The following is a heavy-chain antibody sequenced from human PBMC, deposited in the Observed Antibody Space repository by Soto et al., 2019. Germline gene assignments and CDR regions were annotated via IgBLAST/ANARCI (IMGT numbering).Heavy chain of an antibody. J-gene: IGHJ4*02. Sequence: GALRLSCAASGFTFTRYSMNWVRQAPGKGLEWVSSISSTTNYIYYGDSMKGRFTISRDNAKNSLYLEMNSLRAEDTAVYYCARESEDLTSNFDYWGQGTLVTVSS. V-gene: IGHV3-21*06. CDR1: GFTFTRYS. CDR2: ISSTTNYI. CDR3: ARESEDLTSNFDY.